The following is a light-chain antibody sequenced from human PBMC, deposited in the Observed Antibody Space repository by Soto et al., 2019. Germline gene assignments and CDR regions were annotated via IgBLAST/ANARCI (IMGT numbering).Light chain of an antibody. CDR1: STDVGGYNF. Sequence: QSVLTQPASVSGSLGQLITMSCTGTSTDVGGYNFVSWYQQHPDKAPKLLIYEVTNRPSGVSNRFSGSKSGNTASLTISGLQAEDEADYYCSSYTSTGTPVFGTGTKLTVL. J-gene: IGLJ1*01. CDR2: EVT. V-gene: IGLV2-14*01. CDR3: SSYTSTGTPV.